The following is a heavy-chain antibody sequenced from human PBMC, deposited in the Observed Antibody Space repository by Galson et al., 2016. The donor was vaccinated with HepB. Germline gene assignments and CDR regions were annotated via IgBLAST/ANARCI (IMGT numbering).Heavy chain of an antibody. V-gene: IGHV3-11*01. Sequence: SLRLSCAASGFTFNDYFINWIRQAPGKGLEWVSNISGGGESISFAHSLKGRFTISRDNAKNSVFLQMNSLRAEDTAVYFCAGDETGDYYYGMDVWGQGTTVTVSS. CDR2: ISGGGESI. J-gene: IGHJ6*02. CDR3: AGDETGDYYYGMDV. CDR1: GFTFNDYF.